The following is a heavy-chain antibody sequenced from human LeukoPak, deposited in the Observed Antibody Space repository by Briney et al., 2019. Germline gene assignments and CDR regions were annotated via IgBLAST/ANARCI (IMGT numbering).Heavy chain of an antibody. J-gene: IGHJ4*02. CDR2: ISWNSGSI. CDR1: GFTFDDYA. V-gene: IGHV3-9*01. CDR3: ANSRSLGSGWALGFDC. Sequence: GGSLRLSCAASGFTFDDYAMHWVRQAPGKGLEWVSGISWNSGSIGYADSVKGRFTISRDNAKNSLYLQMNSLRAEDTALYYCANSRSLGSGWALGFDCWGQGTLVTVSS. D-gene: IGHD6-19*01.